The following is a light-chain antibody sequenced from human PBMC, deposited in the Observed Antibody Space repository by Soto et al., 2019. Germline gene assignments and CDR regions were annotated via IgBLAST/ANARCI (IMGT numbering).Light chain of an antibody. V-gene: IGKV3-20*01. CDR1: QSVSNSY. J-gene: IGKJ2*01. CDR3: QQYGSSPYT. Sequence: EIVLTQSPGTLSLTPGERATLSCRASQSVSNSYLAWYQQKPGQAPRLLIYGASRRATGIPDRFSGSGSATDFTLTVSRLDPEDFAVYYCQQYGSSPYTFGQGTKLEIK. CDR2: GAS.